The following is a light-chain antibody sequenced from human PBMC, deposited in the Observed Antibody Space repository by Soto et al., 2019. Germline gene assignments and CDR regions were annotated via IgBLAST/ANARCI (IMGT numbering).Light chain of an antibody. Sequence: IQMTQSPSSLSASVGDRVTITCQASQDIDKYLNWYQQKPGKAPKLLIYRSSSLQTGVPSRFSGSGSGTDFTLTISSLQPEDFATYYCLQDYNYPYTFGQGTRLEIK. CDR3: LQDYNYPYT. J-gene: IGKJ5*01. CDR2: RSS. CDR1: QDIDKY. V-gene: IGKV1-6*01.